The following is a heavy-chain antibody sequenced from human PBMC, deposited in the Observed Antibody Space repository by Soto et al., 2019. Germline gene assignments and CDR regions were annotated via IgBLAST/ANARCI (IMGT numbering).Heavy chain of an antibody. V-gene: IGHV3-30-3*01. Sequence: QEQLVESGGVVVQPGRSLRLSCAGAGFSLHTYAMHWVRQAPGKGLEWVALISYDGSAKYYADSVKGRFTISRDNSKTTLDVQMHSLRREYTAVYYCAREWDRGGVSYLWSVARWGRGTLVTVSS. D-gene: IGHD2-8*02. CDR1: GFSLHTYA. J-gene: IGHJ2*01. CDR2: ISYDGSAK. CDR3: AREWDRGGVSYLWSVAR.